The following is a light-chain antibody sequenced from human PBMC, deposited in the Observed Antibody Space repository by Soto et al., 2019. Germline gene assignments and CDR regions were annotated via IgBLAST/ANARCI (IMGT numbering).Light chain of an antibody. J-gene: IGKJ1*01. CDR3: QQYGSSLTWT. CDR1: QSVTSNY. Sequence: EVVLTQSPGTVSLSPGERATLSCRASQSVTSNYLAWYQQKPGQAPRLLIYAASSRATGIPDTFSGSGSGTDSSLTISRLEPDYFAVYYCQQYGSSLTWTFGQGTKVVIK. CDR2: AAS. V-gene: IGKV3-20*01.